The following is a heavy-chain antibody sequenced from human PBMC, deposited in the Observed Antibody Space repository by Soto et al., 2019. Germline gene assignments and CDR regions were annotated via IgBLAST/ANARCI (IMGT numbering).Heavy chain of an antibody. CDR3: ARDPTYDFWSGYSVPHFDY. J-gene: IGHJ4*02. V-gene: IGHV1-18*01. D-gene: IGHD3-3*01. Sequence: SVKVSCKASGYTFTSYGISWVRQAPGQGLEWMGWISAYNGNTNYAQKLQGRVTMTTDTSTSTAYMELRSLRSDDTAVYYCARDPTYDFWSGYSVPHFDYWGQGTLVTVSS. CDR2: ISAYNGNT. CDR1: GYTFTSYG.